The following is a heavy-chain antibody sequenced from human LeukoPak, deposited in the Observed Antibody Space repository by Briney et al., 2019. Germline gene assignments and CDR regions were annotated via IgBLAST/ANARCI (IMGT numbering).Heavy chain of an antibody. CDR3: ARGPEYAPDY. CDR1: GGSFSGYY. V-gene: IGHV4-34*01. J-gene: IGHJ4*02. Sequence: SETLSLTCAVYGGSFSGYYWSWIRQPPGKGLEWIGSIYHSGSTNYNPSLKSRVTISVDTSKNQFSLKLSSVTAADTAVYYCARGPEYAPDYWGQGTLVTVSS. CDR2: IYHSGST. D-gene: IGHD2-2*01.